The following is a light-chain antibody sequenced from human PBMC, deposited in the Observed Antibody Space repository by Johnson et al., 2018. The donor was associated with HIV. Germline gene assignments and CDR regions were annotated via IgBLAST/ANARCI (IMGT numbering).Light chain of an antibody. V-gene: IGLV1-51*01. J-gene: IGLJ1*01. Sequence: QSVLTQPPSVSAAPGQKVTISCSGSSSNIGNNYVSWYQQLPGTAPKLLIYDNKKRPSGIPDRFSGSKSGTSATLGITGLQTGDEADYYCATWDSSLRWVFGTGTKVTVL. CDR3: ATWDSSLRWV. CDR2: DNK. CDR1: SSNIGNNY.